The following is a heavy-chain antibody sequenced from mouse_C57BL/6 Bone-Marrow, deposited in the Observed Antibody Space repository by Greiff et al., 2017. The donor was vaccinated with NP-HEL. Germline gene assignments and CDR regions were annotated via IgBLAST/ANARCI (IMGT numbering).Heavy chain of an antibody. J-gene: IGHJ2*01. D-gene: IGHD2-3*01. CDR2: IYPGSGNT. CDR1: GYTFTDYY. V-gene: IGHV1-76*01. CDR3: ARLLRPYFDY. Sequence: VQLQESGAELVRPGASVKLSCKASGYTFTDYYINWVKQRPGQGLEWIARIYPGSGNTYYNEKFKGKATLTAEKSSSTAYMQLSSLTSEDSADYFCARLLRPYFDYWGQGTTLTVSS.